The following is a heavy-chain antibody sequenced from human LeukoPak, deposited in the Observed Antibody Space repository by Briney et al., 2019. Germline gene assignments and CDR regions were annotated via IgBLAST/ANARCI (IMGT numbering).Heavy chain of an antibody. CDR1: GGSISSYY. Sequence: SETLSLTCTVSGGSISSYYWSWIRQPPGKGLEWIGYIYYSGSTNYNPSLKSRVTISVDTSKNQFSLKLSSVTAADTAVYYCARRHSSGYYYFDYWGQGTLVTVSS. V-gene: IGHV4-59*08. CDR2: IYYSGST. CDR3: ARRHSSGYYYFDY. D-gene: IGHD3-22*01. J-gene: IGHJ4*02.